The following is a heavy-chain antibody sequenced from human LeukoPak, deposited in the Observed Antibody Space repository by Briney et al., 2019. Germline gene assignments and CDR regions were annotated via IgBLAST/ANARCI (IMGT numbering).Heavy chain of an antibody. V-gene: IGHV3-33*01. Sequence: PGGSLRLSCAASGFTFSSYGMHWVRQAPGKGLEWVAVIWYDGSNKYYADSVKGRFTISRDNSKNTLYLQMNSLRAEDTAVYYCARGQPYYYYGMDVWGQGTTVTVSS. J-gene: IGHJ6*02. CDR3: ARGQPYYYYGMDV. CDR2: IWYDGSNK. CDR1: GFTFSSYG.